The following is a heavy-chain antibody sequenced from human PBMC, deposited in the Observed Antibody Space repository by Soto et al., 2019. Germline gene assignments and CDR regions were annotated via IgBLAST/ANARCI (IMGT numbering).Heavy chain of an antibody. J-gene: IGHJ4*02. CDR2: ISGSGADT. CDR3: AKDTGRGGGSVFDY. V-gene: IGHV3-23*01. Sequence: GGSLRLSCAPSGFIFSNYAMSWVRQARGKGLEWVSAISGSGADTYYTESVKGRFTISRDNFKNTLYLQMNSLRAEDTAVYYCAKDTGRGGGSVFDYWGQGTLGTVTS. D-gene: IGHD2-15*01. CDR1: GFIFSNYA.